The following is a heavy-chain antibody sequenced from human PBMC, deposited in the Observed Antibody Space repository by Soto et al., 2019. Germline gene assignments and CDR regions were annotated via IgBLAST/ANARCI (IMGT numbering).Heavy chain of an antibody. V-gene: IGHV3-23*01. J-gene: IGHJ3*02. CDR1: GDSFSTYV. CDR3: VRSQSGSYFAAFDI. D-gene: IGHD1-26*01. Sequence: PGGSLRLSCVVSGDSFSTYVMNWVRQAPGKGLEWVSGVTGSGVSTWYAESVKGRFTISRDNSKNKLFLEMNSLRAEDTAVYYCVRSQSGSYFAAFDIWGEGIMVTVS. CDR2: VTGSGVST.